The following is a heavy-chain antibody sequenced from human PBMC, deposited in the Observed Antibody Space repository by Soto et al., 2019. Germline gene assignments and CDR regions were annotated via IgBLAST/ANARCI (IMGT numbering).Heavy chain of an antibody. Sequence: GGSLRLSCAASGFTFSNNVMSWARQVPGKGLEWVSAISGSGASTYYADSVKGRFTISRDNSKNTLYLQMNSLRAEDTALYYCAKDVRGMDIWGQGTTVTVSS. J-gene: IGHJ6*02. CDR3: AKDVRGMDI. D-gene: IGHD6-6*01. CDR2: ISGSGAST. V-gene: IGHV3-23*01. CDR1: GFTFSNNV.